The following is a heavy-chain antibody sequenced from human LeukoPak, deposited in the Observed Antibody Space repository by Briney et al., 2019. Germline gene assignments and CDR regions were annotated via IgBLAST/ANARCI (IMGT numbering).Heavy chain of an antibody. CDR1: GLTVRSDG. D-gene: IGHD3-10*01. CDR3: AKRASGSGPSLYYFDY. Sequence: PGGCLRRSCAASGLTVRSDGKRCGSQGPGKGLERVSVISNSGGSTFYADSVKGRFTISRDNSKNTLYLQMNSLRAEDTAVYYCAKRASGSGPSLYYFDYWGQGTLVTVSA. CDR2: ISNSGGST. V-gene: IGHV3-23*01. J-gene: IGHJ4*02.